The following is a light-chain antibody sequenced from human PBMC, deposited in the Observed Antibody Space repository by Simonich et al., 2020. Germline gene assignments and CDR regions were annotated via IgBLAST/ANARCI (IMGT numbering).Light chain of an antibody. V-gene: IGLV2-14*01. J-gene: IGLJ2*01. Sequence: QSALTQPAPVSGSPGQSITISCTGTRSDVGGYNYVSWYQQHPGKAPKLMIYDFSKRPSGVSNRFSGCKSGNAASLTISELQAEDEADYYCSSYTSSSVVFGGGTKLTVL. CDR1: RSDVGGYNY. CDR2: DFS. CDR3: SSYTSSSVV.